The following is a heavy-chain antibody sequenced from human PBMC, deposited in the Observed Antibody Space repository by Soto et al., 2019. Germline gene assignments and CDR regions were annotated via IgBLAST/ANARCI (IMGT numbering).Heavy chain of an antibody. D-gene: IGHD5-12*01. CDR2: IYPGDSDT. CDR3: ARLKRDGYNYSPLYY. Sequence: EVQLVQSGAEVKKPGESLKISCKGSGYSFTSYWIGWVRQMPGKGLEWMGIIYPGDSDTRYSPSFQGQVTISADKSISTAYLQGSSLKASDNAMYYCARLKRDGYNYSPLYYWGQGTLVTVSS. J-gene: IGHJ4*02. V-gene: IGHV5-51*03. CDR1: GYSFTSYW.